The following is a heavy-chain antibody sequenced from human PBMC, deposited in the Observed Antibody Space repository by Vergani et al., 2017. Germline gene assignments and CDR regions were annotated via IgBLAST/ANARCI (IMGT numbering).Heavy chain of an antibody. D-gene: IGHD6-13*01. CDR1: GFTFSSYS. V-gene: IGHV3-9*01. J-gene: IGHJ4*02. Sequence: EVQLVESGGGLVKPGGSLRLSCAASGFTFSSYSMNWVRQAPGKGLEWVSGISWNSGSIGYADSVKGRFTISRDNAKNSLYLQMNSLRAEDTALYYCAKGTPYSSSWYVVENWGQGTLVTVSS. CDR3: AKGTPYSSSWYVVEN. CDR2: ISWNSGSI.